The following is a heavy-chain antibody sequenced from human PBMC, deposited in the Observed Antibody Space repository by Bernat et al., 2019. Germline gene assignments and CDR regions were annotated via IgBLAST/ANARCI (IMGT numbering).Heavy chain of an antibody. CDR1: GFTFNNYG. D-gene: IGHD4-17*01. J-gene: IGHJ4*02. V-gene: IGHV3-33*01. CDR3: ARDLVAGGTVTTGY. CDR2: IWYDGNNK. Sequence: QVQLVESGGGVVQPGRSLRLSCAASGFTFNNYGMHWVRQVPGKGLEWVAVIWYDGNNKYYADSVKGRFTISRDNSKNTLYLQMNSLRAEDTAVYYCARDLVAGGTVTTGYWGQGTLVTVSS.